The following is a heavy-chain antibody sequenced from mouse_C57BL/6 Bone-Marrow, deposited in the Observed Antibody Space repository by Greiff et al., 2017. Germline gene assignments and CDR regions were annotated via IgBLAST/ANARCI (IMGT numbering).Heavy chain of an antibody. J-gene: IGHJ3*01. CDR2: ISSGSSTI. Sequence: EVKLMESGGGLVKPGGSLKLSCAASGFTFSDYGMHWVRQAPEKGLEWVAYISSGSSTIYYADTVKGRFTISRDNAKNTLLLQMTSLRSENTAMYYCAREEFAYWGQGTLVTVSA. V-gene: IGHV5-17*01. CDR1: GFTFSDYG. CDR3: AREEFAY.